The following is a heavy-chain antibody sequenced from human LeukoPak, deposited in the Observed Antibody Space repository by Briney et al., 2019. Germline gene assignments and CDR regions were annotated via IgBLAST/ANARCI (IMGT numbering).Heavy chain of an antibody. J-gene: IGHJ3*02. CDR1: GGTFSSYA. CDR2: IIPIFGTA. D-gene: IGHD1-26*01. CDR3: ARDESWELQEHDAFDI. V-gene: IGHV1-69*13. Sequence: SVKVSCKASGGTFSSYAISWVRQAPGQGLEWMGGIIPIFGTANYAQKFQGRVTITADESTSTAYMELSSLRSEDTAVYYCARDESWELQEHDAFDIWAKGQWSPSLQ.